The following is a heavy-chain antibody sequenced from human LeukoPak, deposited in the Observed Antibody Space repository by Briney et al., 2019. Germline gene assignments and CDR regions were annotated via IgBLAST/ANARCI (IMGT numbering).Heavy chain of an antibody. CDR1: GGSISNTNW. CDR3: SRENGAFSPFGY. Sequence: SETLSLTCGVSGGSISNTNWWSWVRQPPGQGLEWIGEISQTGLTHYSPSLESRVTMSLDKSKNQLSLNLTSVTAADTAVYYCSRENGAFSPFGYWGQGT. D-gene: IGHD2-8*01. J-gene: IGHJ4*02. CDR2: ISQTGLT. V-gene: IGHV4-4*02.